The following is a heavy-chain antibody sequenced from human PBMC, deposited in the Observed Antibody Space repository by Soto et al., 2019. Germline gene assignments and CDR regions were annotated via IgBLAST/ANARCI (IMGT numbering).Heavy chain of an antibody. D-gene: IGHD6-19*01. V-gene: IGHV3-74*01. J-gene: IGHJ4*02. CDR1: GFTFSTYN. CDR3: ARGCAFRRGWYDGH. CDR2: INSDGSRT. Sequence: EVQLVESGGGLVQPGGSLRLSCGASGFTFSTYNMHWVRQGPGKGLVWVSRINSDGSRTRSADSVKGRFTISGDNAKNALSLQMNSLRVEDTAISYCARGCAFRRGWYDGHWGLGTLVSVSS.